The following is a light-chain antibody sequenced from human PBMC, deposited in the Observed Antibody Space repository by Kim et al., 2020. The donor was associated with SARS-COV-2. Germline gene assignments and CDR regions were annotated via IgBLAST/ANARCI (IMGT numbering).Light chain of an antibody. CDR1: QRLRGTY. CDR3: QQYAGSPT. V-gene: IGKV3-20*01. CDR2: GAS. J-gene: IGKJ1*01. Sequence: EIVLTQSPGTLSLSPGERVTLSCRASQRLRGTYLAWYQQKPGQTPRLLIYGASNRAPDTPDRFSGSGSETDFTLTISGLEPEDFAVYYCQQYAGSPTFGPGTKVDIK.